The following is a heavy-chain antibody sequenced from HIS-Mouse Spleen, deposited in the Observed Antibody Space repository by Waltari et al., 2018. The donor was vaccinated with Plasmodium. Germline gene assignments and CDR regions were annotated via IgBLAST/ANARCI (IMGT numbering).Heavy chain of an antibody. CDR3: ARNGGIAARNWFDP. J-gene: IGHJ5*02. CDR1: GGSISSYY. Sequence: QVQLQESGPGLVKPSETLSLTCTVSGGSISSYYWRWIRQPPGKGLEWIGDIYYSGSTNYNPSLKSRVTISVDTSKNQFSLKLSSVTAADTAVYYCARNGGIAARNWFDPWGQGTLVTVSS. CDR2: IYYSGST. D-gene: IGHD6-6*01. V-gene: IGHV4-59*01.